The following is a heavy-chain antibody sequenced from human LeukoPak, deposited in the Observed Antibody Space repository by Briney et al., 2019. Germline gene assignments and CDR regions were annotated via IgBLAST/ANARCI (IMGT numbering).Heavy chain of an antibody. CDR2: IKQDGSEK. J-gene: IGHJ4*02. CDR1: GFTFSSYW. Sequence: PGGSLRLSCAASGFTFSSYWMSWVRQAPGKGLEWVANIKQDGSEKNYLDSVKGRFTISRDNAKNTLYLQTNSLRAEDTAVYYCARDPHSSSWYYFDYWGQGTLVTVSS. CDR3: ARDPHSSSWYYFDY. D-gene: IGHD6-13*01. V-gene: IGHV3-7*01.